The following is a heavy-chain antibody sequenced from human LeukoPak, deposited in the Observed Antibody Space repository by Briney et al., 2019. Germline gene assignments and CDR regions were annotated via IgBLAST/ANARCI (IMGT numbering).Heavy chain of an antibody. CDR1: GYSFTIYW. V-gene: IGHV5-51*01. CDR3: ARQRCVSGRCYHTNVFDI. CDR2: IYPGDSDT. D-gene: IGHD2-15*01. J-gene: IGHJ3*02. Sequence: GESLKISCKGSGYSFTIYWIGWVRQMPGKGLEWMGIIYPGDSDTRYSPSFQGPVTISADKSMNTAYLQWTTVQAADTAMYYCARQRCVSGRCYHTNVFDIWGQGTMVTISS.